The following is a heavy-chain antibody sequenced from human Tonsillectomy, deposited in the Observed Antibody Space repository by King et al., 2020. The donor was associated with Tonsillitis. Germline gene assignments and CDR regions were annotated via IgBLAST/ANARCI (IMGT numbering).Heavy chain of an antibody. CDR2: MYYSGTI. CDR1: GGSISSIDHY. J-gene: IGHJ4*02. V-gene: IGHV4-39*01. CDR3: AGYVSGSFDY. D-gene: IGHD1-26*01. Sequence: QLQESGPGVVKPSETLSLTCTVSGGSISSIDHYWAWIRQPPGKGLGWIVYMYYSGTIFYNPSLKSRITISGGTSENRFSLKLSTVISADTAVYFCAGYVSGSFDYWGQGALVTVSS.